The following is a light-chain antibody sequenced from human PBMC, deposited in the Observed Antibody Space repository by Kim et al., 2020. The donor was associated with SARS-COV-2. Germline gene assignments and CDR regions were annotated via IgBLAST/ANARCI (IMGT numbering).Light chain of an antibody. CDR2: QDS. CDR3: QAWDSSTWV. V-gene: IGLV3-1*01. J-gene: IGLJ3*02. CDR1: KLGDKY. Sequence: VSPGQTASLTCSGEKLGDKYACWYQQKPGQSPVLVIYQDSKRPSGIPERFSGSNSGNTATLTISGTQAMDEADYYCQAWDSSTWVFGGGTQLTVL.